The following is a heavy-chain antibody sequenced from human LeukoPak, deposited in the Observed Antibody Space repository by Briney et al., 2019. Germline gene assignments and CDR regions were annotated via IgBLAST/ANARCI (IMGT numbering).Heavy chain of an antibody. CDR2: ITHTGTT. CDR1: GGSFSGYS. D-gene: IGHD3-10*01. J-gene: IGHJ5*02. Sequence: SETLSLTCAVYGGSFSGYSWTWIRQPPGKGLEWIGDITHTGTTNYNASLTSRLTMSVGTSQNQLSLKLNSVTAADTGVYYCARLYATVIRGSWFDPWGQVTLVTVSS. CDR3: ARLYATVIRGSWFDP. V-gene: IGHV4-34*01.